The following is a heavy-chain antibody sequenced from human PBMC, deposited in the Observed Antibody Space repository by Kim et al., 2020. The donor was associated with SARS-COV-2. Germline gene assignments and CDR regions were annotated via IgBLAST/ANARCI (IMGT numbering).Heavy chain of an antibody. CDR1: GFTFSDYY. V-gene: IGHV3-11*05. J-gene: IGHJ6*02. CDR3: ARDITMVRGAKNYYYYGMDV. D-gene: IGHD3-10*01. CDR2: ISSSSSYT. Sequence: GGSLRLSCAASGFTFSDYYMSWIRQAPGKGLEWVSYISSSSSYTNYADSVKGRFTISRDNAKNSLYLQMNSLRAEDTAVYDCARDITMVRGAKNYYYYGMDVWGQGTTVTVSS.